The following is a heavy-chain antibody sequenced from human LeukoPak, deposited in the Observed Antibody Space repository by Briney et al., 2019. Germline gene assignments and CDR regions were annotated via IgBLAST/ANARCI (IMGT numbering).Heavy chain of an antibody. V-gene: IGHV4-30-2*01. J-gene: IGHJ4*02. D-gene: IGHD3-22*01. Sequence: PSETLSLTFTVSGGSISSGGYYWSWIRQPPGKGLEWIGYIYHSGSTYYNPSLKSRVTISVDRSKNQFSLKLSSVTAADTAVYYCARVRYYYDSSGYYYPDYFDYWGQGTLVTVSS. CDR2: IYHSGST. CDR3: ARVRYYYDSSGYYYPDYFDY. CDR1: GGSISSGGYY.